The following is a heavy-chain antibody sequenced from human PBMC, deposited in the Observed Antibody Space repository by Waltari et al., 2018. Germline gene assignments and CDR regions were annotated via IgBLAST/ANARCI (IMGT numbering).Heavy chain of an antibody. CDR2: IYQSGST. V-gene: IGHV4-30-2*01. CDR1: GGSISSGGYS. CDR3: ARVVVAAGNWFDP. Sequence: QLQLQESGSGLVKPSQTLSLTCAVSGGSISSGGYSWSWIRQPPGKGLEWIGYIYQSGSTYYNPSLKSRVTISVDRSKNQFSLKLSSVTAADTAVYYCARVVVAAGNWFDPWGQGTLVTVSS. D-gene: IGHD2-15*01. J-gene: IGHJ5*02.